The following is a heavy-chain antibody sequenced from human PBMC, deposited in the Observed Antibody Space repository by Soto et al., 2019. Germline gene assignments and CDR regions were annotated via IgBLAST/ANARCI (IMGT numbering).Heavy chain of an antibody. D-gene: IGHD1-26*01. CDR1: GFTFSRDA. J-gene: IGHJ6*02. Sequence: GGSLRLSCAASGFTFSRDAMSWVRQAPGKGLEWVSAISGSGGSTYYADSVKGRFTISRDNSKNTLYLQMNSLRAEDTAVYYCAKAADSGSYYYYYGMAVWGQGTTVTVS. CDR3: AKAADSGSYYYYYGMAV. V-gene: IGHV3-23*01. CDR2: ISGSGGST.